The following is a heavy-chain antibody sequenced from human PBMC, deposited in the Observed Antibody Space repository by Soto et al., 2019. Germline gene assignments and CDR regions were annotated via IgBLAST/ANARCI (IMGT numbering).Heavy chain of an antibody. CDR1: GGTFSSYA. CDR3: ASSITGTTGTFDY. Sequence: QVQLVQSGAEVKKPGSSVKVSCKASGGTFSSYAISWVRRAPGQGLEWMGGIIPIFGTANYAQKFQGRVTITADECTSTAYMELSSLRSEDTAVYYCASSITGTTGTFDYWGQGTLVTVSS. D-gene: IGHD1-20*01. V-gene: IGHV1-69*01. J-gene: IGHJ4*02. CDR2: IIPIFGTA.